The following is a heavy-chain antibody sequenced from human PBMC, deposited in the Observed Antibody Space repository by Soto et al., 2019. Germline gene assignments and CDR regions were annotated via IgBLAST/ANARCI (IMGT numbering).Heavy chain of an antibody. Sequence: VKVSCKASGFTFTSSAVQWVRQARGQRLEWIGWIVVGSGNTNNAQKFQEIVTITRDMSTSTAYMELSSLRSEDTAVYYCAADPYYYDSSGYYAGYWGQGTLVTVSS. J-gene: IGHJ4*02. CDR3: AADPYYYDSSGYYAGY. CDR1: GFTFTSSA. D-gene: IGHD3-22*01. CDR2: IVVGSGNT. V-gene: IGHV1-58*01.